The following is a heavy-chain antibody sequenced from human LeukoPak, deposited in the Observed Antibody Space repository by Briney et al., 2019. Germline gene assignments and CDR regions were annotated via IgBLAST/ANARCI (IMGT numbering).Heavy chain of an antibody. Sequence: GASVKVSCKASGGTFSNYAISWVRQAPGQGLEWMGGIIPIFGTANYAQKFQGRVTITADESTSTAYMELSSLRSEDTAVYYCARGAVAGTLHFDLWGRGTLVTVSS. J-gene: IGHJ2*01. CDR1: GGTFSNYA. D-gene: IGHD6-19*01. CDR2: IIPIFGTA. V-gene: IGHV1-69*13. CDR3: ARGAVAGTLHFDL.